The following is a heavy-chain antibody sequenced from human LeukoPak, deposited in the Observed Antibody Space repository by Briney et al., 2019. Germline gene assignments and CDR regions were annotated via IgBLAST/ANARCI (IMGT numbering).Heavy chain of an antibody. V-gene: IGHV2-5*01. Sequence: ESGPTLVNPTQTLTLTCTVSGFSVTASGTSVGWIRQPPGKALEWLASIYWNDEKAYSSTLNDRLIITRDTSENRVVLTVTNMDPEDTGTYYCTRRIYSSGAIDYWGQGTLVAVSS. D-gene: IGHD3-10*01. CDR1: GFSVTASGTS. CDR3: TRRIYSSGAIDY. J-gene: IGHJ4*02. CDR2: IYWNDEK.